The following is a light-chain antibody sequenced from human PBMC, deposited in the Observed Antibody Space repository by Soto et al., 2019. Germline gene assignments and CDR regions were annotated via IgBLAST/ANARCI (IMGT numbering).Light chain of an antibody. CDR3: QQYGSSPPTT. J-gene: IGKJ5*01. V-gene: IGKV3-20*01. CDR1: QSVSSSY. Sequence: EIVLTQSPGTLSLSPGERATLPCRASQSVSSSYLAWYQQKPGQAPRLLIYGASSRATGIPDRFSGSGSGTDFTLTISRLEPEDFAVYYCQQYGSSPPTTFGQGTRL. CDR2: GAS.